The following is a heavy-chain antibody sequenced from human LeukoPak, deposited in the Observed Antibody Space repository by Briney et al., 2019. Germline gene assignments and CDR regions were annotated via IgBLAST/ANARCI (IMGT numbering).Heavy chain of an antibody. D-gene: IGHD6-19*01. CDR2: MYHSGST. CDR1: GYSISSGYY. V-gene: IGHV4-38-2*02. Sequence: SETLSLTCTVSGYSISSGYYWGWIRQPPGKGLEWIGSMYHSGSTYYNPSLKSRVTISVDTSKNQFSLKLSSVTAADTAVYYRAREGVAGLYFDYWGQGTLVTVSS. J-gene: IGHJ4*02. CDR3: AREGVAGLYFDY.